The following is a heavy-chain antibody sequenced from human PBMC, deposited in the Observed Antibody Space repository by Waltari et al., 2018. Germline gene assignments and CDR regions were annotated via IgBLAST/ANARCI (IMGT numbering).Heavy chain of an antibody. CDR1: GASISSSNYY. V-gene: IGHV4-39*01. CDR3: ARHGYSGGWFDP. J-gene: IGHJ5*02. CDR2: RFNGGST. Sequence: QLQLQESGPGLVKPSETLSLTCSVSGASISSSNYYWGWIRQPPGKGLEGIGSRFNGGSTYYNPSLKSRVTISVDTSKNQFSLRLNSVTAADTAIYYCARHGYSGGWFDPWGQGTLVTVSS. D-gene: IGHD4-17*01.